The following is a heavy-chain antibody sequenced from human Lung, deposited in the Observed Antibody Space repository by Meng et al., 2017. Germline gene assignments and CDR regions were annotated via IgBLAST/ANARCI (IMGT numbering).Heavy chain of an antibody. CDR2: INHSGST. CDR1: GGSLSDYY. V-gene: IGHV4-34*01. D-gene: IGHD4-11*01. Sequence: QVTLQQWGEGLLKPSETLALTSVVSGGSLSDYYWSWIRQPPGKGLEWIGEINHSGSTNYNPSLESRATISVDTSQNNLSLKLSSVTAADSAVYYCARGPTTMAHDFDYWGQGTLVTASS. CDR3: ARGPTTMAHDFDY. J-gene: IGHJ4*02.